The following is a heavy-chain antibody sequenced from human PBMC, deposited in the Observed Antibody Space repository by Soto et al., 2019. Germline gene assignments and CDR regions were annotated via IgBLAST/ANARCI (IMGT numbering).Heavy chain of an antibody. J-gene: IGHJ5*02. CDR3: ARVVPGAEAWFGP. CDR2: ISLYSDGT. D-gene: IGHD2-2*01. CDR1: GYTFSNYS. Sequence: QVQLVQSGGEVKRPGASVKVSCKTSGYTFSNYSITWVRQAPGQPLEWLGWISLYSDGTNYAQKFQDRVSMTTDTSTTTAYMELRSLRSDDTAVYYCARVVPGAEAWFGPWGQGTLVTVSS. V-gene: IGHV1-18*01.